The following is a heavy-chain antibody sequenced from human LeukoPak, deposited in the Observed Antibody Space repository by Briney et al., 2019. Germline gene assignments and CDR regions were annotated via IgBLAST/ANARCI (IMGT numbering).Heavy chain of an antibody. CDR2: IYYSGST. Sequence: PSETLSLTCTVSGGSISSSSYYWGWIRQPPGKGLEWIGSIYYSGSTYYNPSLKSRVTISVDTSKNQFSLKLSSVTAADTAVYYCARDSVDTMIVVGSGGFDPWGQGTLVTVSS. V-gene: IGHV4-39*07. CDR3: ARDSVDTMIVVGSGGFDP. CDR1: GGSISSSSYY. D-gene: IGHD3-22*01. J-gene: IGHJ5*02.